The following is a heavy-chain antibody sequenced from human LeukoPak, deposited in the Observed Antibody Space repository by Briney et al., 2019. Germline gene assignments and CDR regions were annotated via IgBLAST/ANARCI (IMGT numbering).Heavy chain of an antibody. Sequence: GASVKVSCKASGYTFTGYYIHWVRQAPGQGLEWMGRINPNSGDTNYAQKFQGRVTMTRDTSISTAYMELSSLRSEDTAVYYCARGEFGIDYWGQGTLVTVSS. CDR2: INPNSGDT. V-gene: IGHV1-2*06. CDR1: GYTFTGYY. J-gene: IGHJ4*02. CDR3: ARGEFGIDY. D-gene: IGHD3-10*01.